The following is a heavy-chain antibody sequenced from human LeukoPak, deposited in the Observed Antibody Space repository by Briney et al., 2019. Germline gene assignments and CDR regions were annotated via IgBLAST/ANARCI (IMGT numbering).Heavy chain of an antibody. CDR1: GGSISSGGYS. J-gene: IGHJ4*02. D-gene: IGHD6-13*01. CDR2: IYHSGST. CDR3: ARETPRDYIAAAGTVDY. Sequence: KSSETLSLTCAVSGGSISSGGYSWSWIRQPPGKGLEWIGYIYHSGSTYYNPSLKSRVTISVDTSKNQFSLKLSSVTAADTAVYYCARETPRDYIAAAGTVDYWGQGILVTVSS. V-gene: IGHV4-30-2*01.